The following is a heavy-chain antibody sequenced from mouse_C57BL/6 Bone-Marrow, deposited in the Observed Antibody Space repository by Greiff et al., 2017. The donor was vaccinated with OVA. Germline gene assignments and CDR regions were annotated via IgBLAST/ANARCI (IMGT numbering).Heavy chain of an antibody. Sequence: EVQLVESGPGLVKPSQSLSLTCSVTGYSITSGYYWNWIRQFPGNKLEWMGYISYDGSNNYNPSLKNRISITRDTSKNQFFLKLNSVTTEDTATYYCASGYGSSWYFDVWGTGTTVTVSS. CDR1: GYSITSGYY. CDR2: ISYDGSN. V-gene: IGHV3-6*01. CDR3: ASGYGSSWYFDV. J-gene: IGHJ1*03. D-gene: IGHD1-1*01.